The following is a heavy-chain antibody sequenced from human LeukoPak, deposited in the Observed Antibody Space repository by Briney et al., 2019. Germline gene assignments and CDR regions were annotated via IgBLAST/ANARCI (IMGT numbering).Heavy chain of an antibody. V-gene: IGHV3-23*01. J-gene: IGHJ4*02. CDR1: GFTFSSYA. CDR2: ISGSGGST. Sequence: GGSLRLSCAASGFTFSSYAVSWVRQAPGKGLEWVSSISGSGGSTYSADSVKGRFTISRDNSKNTLYLQMNSLRAEDTALYYCAKDRSCTNDICHGDFDYWGQGTLVAVSS. CDR3: AKDRSCTNDICHGDFDY. D-gene: IGHD2-8*01.